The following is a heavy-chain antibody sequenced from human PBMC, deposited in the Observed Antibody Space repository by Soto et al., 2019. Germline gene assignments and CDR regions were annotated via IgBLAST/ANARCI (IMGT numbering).Heavy chain of an antibody. D-gene: IGHD2-2*01. Sequence: SETLSLTCTVSGGSISSYYWSWIRQPPGKGLEWIGYIYYSGSTNYSPSLKSRVTISVDTSKNQFSLKLSSVTAADTAVYYCARIVPAALTNRRYYFDYWGQGTLVTVSS. CDR2: IYYSGST. J-gene: IGHJ4*02. CDR1: GGSISSYY. CDR3: ARIVPAALTNRRYYFDY. V-gene: IGHV4-59*01.